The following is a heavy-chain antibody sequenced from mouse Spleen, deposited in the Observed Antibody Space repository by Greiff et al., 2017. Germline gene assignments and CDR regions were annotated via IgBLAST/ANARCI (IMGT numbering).Heavy chain of an antibody. CDR3: ARSEYYYGSSNY. CDR2: IYPGSGNT. D-gene: IGHD1-1*01. Sequence: QVQLQQSGAELVRPGASVKLSCKASGYTFTDYYINWVKQRPGQGLEWIARIYPGSGNTYYNEKFKGKATLTAEKSSSTAYMQLSSLTSEDSAVYFCARSEYYYGSSNYWGQGTTLTVSS. CDR1: GYTFTDYY. V-gene: IGHV1-76*01. J-gene: IGHJ2*01.